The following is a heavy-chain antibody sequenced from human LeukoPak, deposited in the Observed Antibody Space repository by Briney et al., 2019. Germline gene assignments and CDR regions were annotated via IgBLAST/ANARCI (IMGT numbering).Heavy chain of an antibody. CDR2: IYWDDDK. CDR1: GFSLSSSGMC. CDR3: APRGVQLGELLFTDAFDI. V-gene: IGHV2-5*08. J-gene: IGHJ3*02. Sequence: SGPALVKPTQTLTLTCTFSGFSLSSSGMCVSWIRHPPGKALEWLALIYWDDDKRYSPSLKSRLTITKDTSKNQVVLTMTNMDPVDTATYSCAPRGVQLGELLFTDAFDIWGQGTMVTVSS. D-gene: IGHD3-10*01.